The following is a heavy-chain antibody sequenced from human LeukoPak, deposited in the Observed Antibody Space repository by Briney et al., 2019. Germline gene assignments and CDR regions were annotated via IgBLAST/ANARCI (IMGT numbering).Heavy chain of an antibody. V-gene: IGHV3-33*06. CDR3: AKDTGKYYFDY. Sequence: GRSLRLSCAASGSTFSSYGMHWVRQAPGKGLEWVAVIWYDGSNKYYADSVKGRFTISRDNSKNTLYLQMNSLRAEDTAVYYCAKDTGKYYFDYWGQGTLVTVSS. CDR2: IWYDGSNK. CDR1: GSTFSSYG. D-gene: IGHD1-1*01. J-gene: IGHJ4*02.